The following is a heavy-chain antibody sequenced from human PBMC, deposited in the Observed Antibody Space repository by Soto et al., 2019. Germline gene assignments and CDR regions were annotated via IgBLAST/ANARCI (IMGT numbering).Heavy chain of an antibody. J-gene: IGHJ6*02. CDR2: IYYSGST. D-gene: IGHD3-3*01. CDR1: GGSISSYY. Sequence: SETLSLTCTVSGGSISSYYWSWIRQPPGKGLEWIGYIYYSGSTNYNPSLKSRVTISVDTSKNQFSLKLSSVTAADTAVYYCARESRITIFGVVRTEGGGMDVWGQGTTVTVSS. CDR3: ARESRITIFGVVRTEGGGMDV. V-gene: IGHV4-59*01.